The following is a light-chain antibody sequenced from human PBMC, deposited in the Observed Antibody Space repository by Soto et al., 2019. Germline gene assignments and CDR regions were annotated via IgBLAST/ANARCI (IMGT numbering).Light chain of an antibody. CDR1: QAIHSY. V-gene: IGKV1-39*01. J-gene: IGKJ3*01. CDR3: QQRET. CDR2: ATS. Sequence: DMQMTQSPSSLSASVGDRVTITCRASQAIHSYLNWYQQKPGKAPNLLIFATSTLQSGVPSRFSGSGSATDFTLTISSLQPEDFATYYCQQRETFGPGTKVDIK.